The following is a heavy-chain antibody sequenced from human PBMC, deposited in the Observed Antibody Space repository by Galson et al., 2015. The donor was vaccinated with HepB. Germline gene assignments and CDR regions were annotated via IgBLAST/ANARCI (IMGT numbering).Heavy chain of an antibody. CDR3: ERGPLGYNWFGH. CDR1: GGSISNSY. Sequence: ETLSVACAVSGGSISNSYWRWIRQPPGKGLEWIAYIYNIGSTAYNPSLKGRVTISEDMSKNQFSLRLNSVTTADTAKYYCERGPLGYNWFGHWGQGTLVPVST. V-gene: IGHV4-59*01. D-gene: IGHD7-27*01. CDR2: IYNIGST. J-gene: IGHJ5*02.